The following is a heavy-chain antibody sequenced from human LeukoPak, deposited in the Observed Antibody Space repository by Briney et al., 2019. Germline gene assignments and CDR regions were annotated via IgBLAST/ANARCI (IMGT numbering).Heavy chain of an antibody. CDR3: ARRGYSGYDSYFYYMDV. V-gene: IGHV3-20*04. CDR1: GFIFEDYV. D-gene: IGHD5-12*01. Sequence: GGSLRLSCAASGFIFEDYVMSWVRQAPGKGLEWVSGINWNGGSTGYVDSVKGRFTISRDNAKNSLYLQMNSLRAEDTALYYCARRGYSGYDSYFYYMDVWGKGTTVTVSS. J-gene: IGHJ6*03. CDR2: INWNGGST.